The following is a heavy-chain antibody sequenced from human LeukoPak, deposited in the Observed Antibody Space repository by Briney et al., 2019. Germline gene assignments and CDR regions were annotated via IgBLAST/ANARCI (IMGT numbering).Heavy chain of an antibody. CDR1: GFTFSSYT. J-gene: IGHJ4*02. D-gene: IGHD6-13*01. V-gene: IGHV3-30-3*01. Sequence: GGSLRLSCAASGFTFSSYTMHWVRQAPGEGLEWVAVISSDGSTKYYADSVKGRFTISRDNSQNTLYLQMNSLRAEDSAVYYCAREATAAAYFDYWGQGTLVTVSS. CDR2: ISSDGSTK. CDR3: AREATAAAYFDY.